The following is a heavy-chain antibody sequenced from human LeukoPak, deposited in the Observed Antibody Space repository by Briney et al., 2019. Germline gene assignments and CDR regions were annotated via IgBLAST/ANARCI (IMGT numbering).Heavy chain of an antibody. V-gene: IGHV4-34*01. Sequence: SETLSLTCALCGGSFSGYYWSWIRQPPGKGLEWIGEINHSGSTNYNPSLKSRVTISVDTSKNQFSLKLSSVTAADTAVYYCARIGTPYDYVWGSYRPGPVDIWGQGTMVTVSS. CDR3: ARIGTPYDYVWGSYRPGPVDI. CDR1: GGSFSGYY. J-gene: IGHJ3*02. CDR2: INHSGST. D-gene: IGHD3-16*02.